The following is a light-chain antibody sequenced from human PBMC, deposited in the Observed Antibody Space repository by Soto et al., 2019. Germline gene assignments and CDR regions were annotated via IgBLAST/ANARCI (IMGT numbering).Light chain of an antibody. CDR1: QGISSY. V-gene: IGKV1-9*01. Sequence: IQLTQSPSSLSASVGDRVTITCRAGQGISSYLAWYQQKPGKAPKLLISAASTLRSGVPSRFSGSGSGTDFTLTISSLQPEDFATYYCQQLDSYPITFGQGTRLEIK. CDR2: AAS. CDR3: QQLDSYPIT. J-gene: IGKJ5*01.